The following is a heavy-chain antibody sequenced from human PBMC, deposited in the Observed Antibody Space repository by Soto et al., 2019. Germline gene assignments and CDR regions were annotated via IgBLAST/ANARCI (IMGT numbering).Heavy chain of an antibody. D-gene: IGHD3-3*01. CDR1: GYSFTSYW. CDR2: IYPGDSDT. CDR3: ARRGNLDFWSGYNVYYYYMDV. V-gene: IGHV5-51*01. J-gene: IGHJ6*03. Sequence: PGESLKISCKGSGYSFTSYWIGWVRQMPGKGLEWMGIIYPGDSDTRYSPSFQGQVTISADKSISTAYLQWSSLKASDTAMYYCARRGNLDFWSGYNVYYYYMDVWGKGTTVTVSS.